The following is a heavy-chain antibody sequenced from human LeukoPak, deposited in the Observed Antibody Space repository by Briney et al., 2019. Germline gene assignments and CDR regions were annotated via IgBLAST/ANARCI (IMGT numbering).Heavy chain of an antibody. V-gene: IGHV3-64*01. D-gene: IGHD6-25*01. Sequence: PGGSLRLSCAASGFTFSSYAMHWVRQAPGKGLEYVSAISSNGGSTYYANSVKGRFTISGDNSKNTLYLQMGSLRAEDMAVYYCARTGAAFNYYGMDVWGQGTTVTVSS. CDR3: ARTGAAFNYYGMDV. CDR2: ISSNGGST. CDR1: GFTFSSYA. J-gene: IGHJ6*02.